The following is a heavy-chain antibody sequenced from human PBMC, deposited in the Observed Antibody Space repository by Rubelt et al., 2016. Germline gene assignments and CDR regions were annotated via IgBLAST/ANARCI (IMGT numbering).Heavy chain of an antibody. CDR3: ARQGSCTNGVCSPFDY. CDR1: GGSISTYY. D-gene: IGHD2-8*01. V-gene: IGHV4-59*01. J-gene: IGHJ4*02. CDR2: IYYTGST. Sequence: QVQLQESGPGLVKPSETLSLTCSVSGGSISTYYWSWIRQPPGKGPEWIAYIYYTGSTTYNPSLKSRVSISIDRSKNQFSLKLSAVTAADTAVYYCARQGSCTNGVCSPFDYWGQGTLVTVSS.